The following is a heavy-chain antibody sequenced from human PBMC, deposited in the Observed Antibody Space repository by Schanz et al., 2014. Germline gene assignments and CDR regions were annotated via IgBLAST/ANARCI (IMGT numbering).Heavy chain of an antibody. V-gene: IGHV4-59*08. D-gene: IGHD1-26*01. CDR1: GASISFYD. Sequence: QVQLQESGPGLVKPSETLSLTCTVSGASISFYDWNWIRQSPGKGLEWIGYIYHSGSPIYNPSLQGRVTISIETPKNHFSLKMESVTAADTAMYFCARQGDVYRLDYWGQGTLVTVTS. CDR2: IYHSGSP. J-gene: IGHJ4*02. CDR3: ARQGDVYRLDY.